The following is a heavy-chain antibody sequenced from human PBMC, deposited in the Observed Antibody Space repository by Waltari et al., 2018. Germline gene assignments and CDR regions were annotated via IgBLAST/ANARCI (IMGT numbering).Heavy chain of an antibody. J-gene: IGHJ6*02. Sequence: EGQRVESGGHLIRPGGSGRLSGAAPSLKVGCSYMNGVRRAPGKGLEWVSILYPACNTYYADSVKGRFTFSRDNSKNTLYLQMNSLRAEDTAVYYCARGNTKYGMDVWGQGTTVTVSS. V-gene: IGHV3-53*01. CDR1: SLKVGCSY. D-gene: IGHD3-10*01. CDR2: LYPACNT. CDR3: ARGNTKYGMDV.